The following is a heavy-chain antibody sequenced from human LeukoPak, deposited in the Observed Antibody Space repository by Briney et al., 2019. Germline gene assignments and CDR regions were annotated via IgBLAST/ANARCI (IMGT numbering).Heavy chain of an antibody. J-gene: IGHJ4*02. CDR2: INHRGSA. CDR3: ARGLVTGTHDKAF. Sequence: PSETLSLTCAVYGGPFSGYYWSWIRQPPGEGLEWIGEINHRGSATYNPSLKSRVTMSVDPPKNQLSLRLSSVTAADTAVYYCARGLVTGTHDKAFWGQGTLVAVSS. D-gene: IGHD1-7*01. CDR1: GGPFSGYY. V-gene: IGHV4-34*01.